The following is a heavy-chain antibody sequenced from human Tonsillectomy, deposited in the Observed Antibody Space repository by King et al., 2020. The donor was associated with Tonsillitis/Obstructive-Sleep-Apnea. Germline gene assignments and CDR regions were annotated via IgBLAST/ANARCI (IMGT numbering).Heavy chain of an antibody. V-gene: IGHV3-23*04. CDR1: GFTFSSYA. CDR2: ISGSGGST. D-gene: IGHD2-15*01. CDR3: AKDKYRSGGSCYRRANY. J-gene: IGHJ4*02. Sequence: VQLVQSGGGLVQPGGSLRLSCAASGFTFSSYAMSWVRQAPGKGLEWVSAISGSGGSTYYADSVKGRFTISRDNSKDTLYLQMNSMRAEDTAVYYCAKDKYRSGGSCYRRANYWGQGTLVTVSS.